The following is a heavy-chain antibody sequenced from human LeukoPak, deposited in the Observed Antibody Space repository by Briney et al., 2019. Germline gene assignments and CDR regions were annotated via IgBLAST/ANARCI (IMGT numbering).Heavy chain of an antibody. J-gene: IGHJ5*02. CDR1: GYSFTSYW. Sequence: GESLKISCQGSGYSFTSYWIGWVRQIPGKGLEGLGIFYTGDSDTRYSPSFQGQVTISADKSISTAYLQWSSLKASDTAMYYCARHHTGAGMCWFDPWGQGTLVTVSS. CDR3: ARHHTGAGMCWFDP. CDR2: FYTGDSDT. V-gene: IGHV5-51*01. D-gene: IGHD6-19*01.